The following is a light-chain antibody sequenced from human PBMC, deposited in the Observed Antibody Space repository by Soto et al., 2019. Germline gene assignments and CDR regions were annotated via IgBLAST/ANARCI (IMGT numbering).Light chain of an antibody. J-gene: IGLJ2*01. Sequence: QSVLTQPPSVSAAPGQTVTISCTGSSSNIGSDYVAWYQQLSGTDPKLLIYENSERPSVIPDPFPGSNSGTSTTLGITGLQTGDEADYYCGAWDSSLTGGVFGGGTKLTVL. CDR3: GAWDSSLTGGV. V-gene: IGLV1-51*02. CDR2: ENS. CDR1: SSNIGSDY.